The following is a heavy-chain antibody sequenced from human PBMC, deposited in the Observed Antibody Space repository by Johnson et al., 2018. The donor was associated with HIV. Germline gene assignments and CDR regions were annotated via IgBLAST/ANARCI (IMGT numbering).Heavy chain of an antibody. CDR3: TTAGSSGSAHAFDI. Sequence: QVQLVESGGGVVQPGGSLILSCAASGFTFSSYAMHWVRQAPGKGLEWVAVISYDGSNKYYADSVKGRFTISRDNSKRRLYLQMNSLKIEDTATYYCTTAGSSGSAHAFDIWGQGTRVTVSS. D-gene: IGHD3-22*01. J-gene: IGHJ3*02. V-gene: IGHV3-30-3*01. CDR1: GFTFSSYA. CDR2: ISYDGSNK.